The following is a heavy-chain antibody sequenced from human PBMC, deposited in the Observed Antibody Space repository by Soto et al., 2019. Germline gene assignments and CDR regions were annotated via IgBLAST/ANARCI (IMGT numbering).Heavy chain of an antibody. D-gene: IGHD2-15*01. J-gene: IGHJ4*02. CDR1: GFTFSSYA. CDR2: ISGRGDDT. CDR3: ARAQPTYGSSYFDY. Sequence: EVQLLESGGDLVQPGGSLRLSCAASGFTFSSYAMSWVRQAPGKGLEWVSTISGRGDDTYYTDSVKGRFTISRDNSKNTLYVHMNSLRAEDTAVYYCARAQPTYGSSYFDYGGQGTLVTVSS. V-gene: IGHV3-23*01.